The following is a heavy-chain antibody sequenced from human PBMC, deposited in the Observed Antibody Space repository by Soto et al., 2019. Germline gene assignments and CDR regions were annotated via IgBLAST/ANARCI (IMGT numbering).Heavy chain of an antibody. V-gene: IGHV3-33*08. J-gene: IGHJ4*02. D-gene: IGHD3-10*01. CDR1: GFTFSSFG. CDR3: ATAPTQYGSGTFLDH. Sequence: QVHLVESGGGVVQPGRSLRLSCAASGFTFSSFGIHWVRQAPGKGLEWVALIWYDGTKQFYGDSVRGRFTISRDISRNTVSLQMSSLRTEDTGVYYCATAPTQYGSGTFLDHWGQGTLVTVSS. CDR2: IWYDGTKQ.